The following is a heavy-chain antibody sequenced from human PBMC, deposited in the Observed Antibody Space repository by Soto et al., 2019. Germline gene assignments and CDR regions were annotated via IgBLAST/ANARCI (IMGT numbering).Heavy chain of an antibody. CDR3: ALDTAMDRLDY. J-gene: IGHJ4*02. D-gene: IGHD5-18*01. V-gene: IGHV1-69*13. CDR2: IIPIFGTA. Sequence: GASVKVSCKASGGTFSSYAISWVRQAPGQGLEWMGGIIPIFGTANYAQKFQGRVTITADESTSTAYMELSSLRSEDTAVYYCALDTAMDRLDYWGQGTLVTVSS. CDR1: GGTFSSYA.